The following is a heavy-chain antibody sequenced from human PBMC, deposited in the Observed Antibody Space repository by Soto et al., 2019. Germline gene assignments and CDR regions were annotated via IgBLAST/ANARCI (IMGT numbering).Heavy chain of an antibody. J-gene: IGHJ4*01. D-gene: IGHD4-4*01. CDR2: IYWDDDK. Sequence: QITLKESGPPLVKPTQTLTLTCTFSGFSLSTSGVGVGWIRQPPGKALEWLALIYWDDDKRYSPSLKSRLTTTKDSSKNQVVLTMTTMGPMDTATYYFAHRQTTVSWATFEYWGQGTLVTVSS. CDR3: AHRQTTVSWATFEY. V-gene: IGHV2-5*02. CDR1: GFSLSTSGVG.